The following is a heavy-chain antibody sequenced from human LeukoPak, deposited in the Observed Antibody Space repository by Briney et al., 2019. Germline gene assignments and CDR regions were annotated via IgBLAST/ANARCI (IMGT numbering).Heavy chain of an antibody. V-gene: IGHV3-11*04. CDR2: ISSSGSTI. CDR3: ARSDPKSDDYYDSSGYYAFDI. D-gene: IGHD3-22*01. Sequence: PGGSLRLSCAASGFTFSDYYMSWIRQAPGQGLEWVSYISSSGSTIYYADSVKGRFTISRDNSKNTLYLQMNSLRAEDTAVYYCARSDPKSDDYYDSSGYYAFDIWGQGTMVTVSS. CDR1: GFTFSDYY. J-gene: IGHJ3*02.